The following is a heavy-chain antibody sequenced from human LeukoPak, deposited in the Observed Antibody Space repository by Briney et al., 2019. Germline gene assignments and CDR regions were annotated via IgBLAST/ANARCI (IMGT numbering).Heavy chain of an antibody. CDR3: ARGYYYGSGDAFDI. CDR2: INHSGST. V-gene: IGHV4-34*01. J-gene: IGHJ3*02. CDR1: GGSFSGYY. D-gene: IGHD3-10*01. Sequence: SETLSLTCAVYGGSFSGYYWSWIRQPPGKGLEWIGEINHSGSTNYNPSLKSRVTISVDTSKNQFSLKLSSVTAADTAVYYCARGYYYGSGDAFDIWGQGTMVTVSS.